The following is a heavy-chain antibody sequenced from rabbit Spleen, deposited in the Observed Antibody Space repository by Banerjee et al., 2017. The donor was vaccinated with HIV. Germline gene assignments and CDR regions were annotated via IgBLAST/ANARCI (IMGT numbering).Heavy chain of an antibody. CDR2: IDPVFGIT. D-gene: IGHD8-1*01. Sequence: QEQLKESGGGLVQPGGSLKLSCKASGFDFSTYGVSWVRQAPGKGLEWIGYIDPVFGITYYASWVNGRFTISSHNAQNTLYLQLTSLTAADTATYFCARDSGTSFSTYGMDLWGQGTLVTVS. J-gene: IGHJ6*01. CDR3: ARDSGTSFSTYGMDL. CDR1: GFDFSTYG. V-gene: IGHV1S47*01.